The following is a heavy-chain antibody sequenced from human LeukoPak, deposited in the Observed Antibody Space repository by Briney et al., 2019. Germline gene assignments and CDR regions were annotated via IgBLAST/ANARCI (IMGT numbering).Heavy chain of an antibody. D-gene: IGHD5-24*01. J-gene: IGHJ4*02. CDR1: GFTFSTYS. CDR3: ARRRDGYNYFYYFDY. V-gene: IGHV3-48*01. CDR2: ISSSGSLI. Sequence: GGSLRLSCAASGFTFSTYSMNWVRQAPGKGLEWVSYISSSGSLIHDSDSVKGRFTISRDNSENTLYLQMNSLRAEDTAVYYCARRRDGYNYFYYFDYWGQGTLVTVSS.